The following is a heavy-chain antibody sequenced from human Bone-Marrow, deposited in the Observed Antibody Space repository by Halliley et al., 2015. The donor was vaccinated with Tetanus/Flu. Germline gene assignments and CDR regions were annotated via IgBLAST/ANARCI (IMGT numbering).Heavy chain of an antibody. Sequence: SLRLSCVASGFTFSSYDFNWVRQAPGKGLEWVSYISSTTPIKYADSVRSRFTISRDNAKNSLHLQMNSLRAEDTAVYFCARVIYDHYYGLDVWGPGTTVTVSS. V-gene: IGHV3-48*03. J-gene: IGHJ6*02. D-gene: IGHD3-22*01. CDR2: ISSTTPI. CDR3: ARVIYDHYYGLDV. CDR1: GFTFSSYD.